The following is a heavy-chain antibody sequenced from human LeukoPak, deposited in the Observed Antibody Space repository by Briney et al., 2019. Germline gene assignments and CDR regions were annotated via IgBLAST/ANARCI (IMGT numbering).Heavy chain of an antibody. V-gene: IGHV3-7*01. Sequence: GGSLRLSCAASDFTFSRYWMTWVRRAPGKGLEWVANIKQDGSEKNYVDSVKGRFTISRDNSKNSLYLRMNSLRAEDTAVYYCARDFAPPGMVASAFDSWGQGTLATVSS. J-gene: IGHJ4*02. D-gene: IGHD1-26*01. CDR1: DFTFSRYW. CDR3: ARDFAPPGMVASAFDS. CDR2: IKQDGSEK.